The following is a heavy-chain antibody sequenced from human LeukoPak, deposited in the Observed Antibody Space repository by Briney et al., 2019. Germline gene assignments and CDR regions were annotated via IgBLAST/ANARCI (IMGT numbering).Heavy chain of an antibody. CDR3: ARHGSSNWFDF. CDR2: IYYSGGT. CDR1: GDSISSSY. J-gene: IGHJ5*01. Sequence: PSETLSLTCTVSGDSISSSYWSWIRQPPGKGLEWIGYIYYSGGTRYNPSLKSRLTISVDTSKNQFSLKLSSVIAADTAMYYCARHGSSNWFDFWGQGTLVTVSS. D-gene: IGHD2-15*01. V-gene: IGHV4-59*08.